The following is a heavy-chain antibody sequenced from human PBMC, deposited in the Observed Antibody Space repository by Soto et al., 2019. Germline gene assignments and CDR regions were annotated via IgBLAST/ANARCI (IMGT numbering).Heavy chain of an antibody. D-gene: IGHD5-12*01. V-gene: IGHV1-69*01. J-gene: IGHJ5*02. CDR1: GVTFSSFA. Sequence: QVQLVQSGAEVKQPGSSVKVSCQASGVTFSSFAISWVRQAPGQGLEWMGGIIPIFRTPNYGQNFQGRVTLTADESTSSVYMELSRLTSEDTAVYYCARSTGSGFRPGTHRFNWFDPWGQGTLVTVSS. CDR2: IIPIFRTP. CDR3: ARSTGSGFRPGTHRFNWFDP.